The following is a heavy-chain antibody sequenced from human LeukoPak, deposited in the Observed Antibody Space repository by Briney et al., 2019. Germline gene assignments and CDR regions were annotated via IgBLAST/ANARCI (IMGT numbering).Heavy chain of an antibody. V-gene: IGHV3-53*01. Sequence: GGSLRLSCAASGFTFSSHSMNWVRQAPGKGLEWGSVLYSGGNTYYTDSVKGRFAISRDYSRNTVYLQMNSLRAEDTAVYYCARESGFGELFPYAFDIWGQGTVVTVSS. J-gene: IGHJ3*02. D-gene: IGHD3-10*01. CDR3: ARESGFGELFPYAFDI. CDR2: LYSGGNT. CDR1: GFTFSSHS.